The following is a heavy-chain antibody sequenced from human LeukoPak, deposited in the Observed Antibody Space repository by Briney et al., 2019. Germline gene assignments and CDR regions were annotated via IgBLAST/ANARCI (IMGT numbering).Heavy chain of an antibody. D-gene: IGHD2-21*02. Sequence: SETLSLTCAVYGGSFSGYYWSWIRQPPGKGLEWIGEINHNGSTNYNPSLTSRDTIPGDTSKNKFSLKPSPVTAGVTAVYLCAGRVVTAILNIWGQETMVTVSS. CDR2: INHNGST. J-gene: IGHJ3*02. CDR1: GGSFSGYY. V-gene: IGHV4-34*01. CDR3: AGRVVTAILNI.